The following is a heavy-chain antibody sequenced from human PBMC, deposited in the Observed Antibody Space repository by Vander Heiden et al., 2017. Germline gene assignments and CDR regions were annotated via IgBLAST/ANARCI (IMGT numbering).Heavy chain of an antibody. CDR3: AKADQWLVLGFDY. CDR1: GFTFSSYA. Sequence: EVQLLESGGGLVQPGGSLRLSCAASGFTFSSYAMSWVRQAPGKGLEWVSAISGSGGSTYYADAVKGRFTISRDNSKNTLYLQMNSLRAEDTAVYYCAKADQWLVLGFDYWGQGTLVTVSS. D-gene: IGHD6-19*01. CDR2: ISGSGGST. V-gene: IGHV3-23*01. J-gene: IGHJ4*02.